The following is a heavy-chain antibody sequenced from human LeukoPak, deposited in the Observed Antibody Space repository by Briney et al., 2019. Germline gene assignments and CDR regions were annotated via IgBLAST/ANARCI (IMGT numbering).Heavy chain of an antibody. CDR2: IYTSGST. CDR1: GGSINSYY. J-gene: IGHJ4*02. CDR3: AREGVWGSYRY. V-gene: IGHV4-4*07. D-gene: IGHD3-16*02. Sequence: SETLSLTCTVSGGSINSYYWSWIRQPAGKGLEWIGRIYTSGSTNHNPSLKSRVAMSVDTSKNQFSLKLSSVTAADTAVYYCAREGVWGSYRYWGQGTLVTVSS.